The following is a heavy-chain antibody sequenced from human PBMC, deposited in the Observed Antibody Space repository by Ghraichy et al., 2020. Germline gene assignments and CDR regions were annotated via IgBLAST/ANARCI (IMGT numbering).Heavy chain of an antibody. J-gene: IGHJ4*02. D-gene: IGHD4-23*01. V-gene: IGHV4-59*01. CDR3: ARLYGGSVDY. CDR1: GGCISSNY. CDR2: IYYSGST. Sequence: SQTLSLTCTVSGGCISSNYWSWIRQPPGKGLEWIGYIYYSGSTNYNPSLKSRVTISVDTSKNQFSLKLSSVTAADTAVYYCARLYGGSVDYWGQGTLVTVSS.